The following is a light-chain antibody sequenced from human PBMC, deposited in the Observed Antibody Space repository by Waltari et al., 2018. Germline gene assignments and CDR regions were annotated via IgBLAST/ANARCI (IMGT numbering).Light chain of an antibody. J-gene: IGLJ2*01. Sequence: QSALTQPASVSGSPGQSITISCTGTSRDVGTYNYVSWYQQHPGKAPKLMIFDVSIWPSGVSNRFSGSKSGNTASLTISGLQAEDEADYYCSSYISSSTLELFGGGTSLTVL. CDR1: SRDVGTYNY. CDR3: SSYISSSTLEL. V-gene: IGLV2-14*03. CDR2: DVS.